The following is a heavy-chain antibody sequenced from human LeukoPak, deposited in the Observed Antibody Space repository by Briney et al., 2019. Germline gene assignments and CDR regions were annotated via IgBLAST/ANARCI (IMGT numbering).Heavy chain of an antibody. D-gene: IGHD1-7*01. CDR2: INPNSGGT. V-gene: IGHV1-2*02. J-gene: IGHJ4*02. CDR1: GYTFTGYY. Sequence: GASVKVSCKASGYTFTGYYMHWVRQAPGQGLEWMGWINPNSGGTNYAQKFQGRVTMTRDTSISTAYMELSRLRSDDTAVYYCARGSKDWNYDLRYWGQGTLVTVSS. CDR3: ARGSKDWNYDLRY.